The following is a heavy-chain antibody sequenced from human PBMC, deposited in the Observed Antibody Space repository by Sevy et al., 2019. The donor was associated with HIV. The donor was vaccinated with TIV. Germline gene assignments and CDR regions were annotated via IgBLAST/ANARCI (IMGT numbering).Heavy chain of an antibody. J-gene: IGHJ4*02. V-gene: IGHV4-59*08. CDR3: AGGNAWGRGYS. D-gene: IGHD1-26*01. CDR1: GGSITSLY. Sequence: SETLSLTCPVSGGSITSLYWNWIRQPPGKGLEWIANIYYNGHINYNRSLKSRVTLSLDTSKNQFSLALGSVTAADTAMYYCAGGNAWGRGYSWGQGTLVTVSS. CDR2: IYYNGHI.